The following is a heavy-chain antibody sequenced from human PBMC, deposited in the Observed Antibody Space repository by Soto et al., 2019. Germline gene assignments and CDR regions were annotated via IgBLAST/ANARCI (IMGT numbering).Heavy chain of an antibody. CDR3: ARAPGLGVARIDY. D-gene: IGHD6-19*01. V-gene: IGHV4-59*02. CDR2: IFHSGSS. Sequence: QVQLQESGPGLVKPSETLSVTCTVSGGSVTGFYWSWIRQPPGKGLEWIGYIFHSGSSNYNPSLKVRVTISVDTSKSQVSLRLTCVTAADTAVYYCARAPGLGVARIDYWGQGTLVTVSS. CDR1: GGSVTGFY. J-gene: IGHJ4*02.